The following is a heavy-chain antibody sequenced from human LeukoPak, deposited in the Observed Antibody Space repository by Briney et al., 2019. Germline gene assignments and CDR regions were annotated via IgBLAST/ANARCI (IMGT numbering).Heavy chain of an antibody. J-gene: IGHJ4*02. D-gene: IGHD6-19*01. CDR1: GFTFSSYS. V-gene: IGHV3-21*01. Sequence: GGSLRLSCAASGFTFSSYSMNWVRQAPGKGLEWVSSISSSGSYISYADSVKGRFTISRDNAKNSLYLQMNSLRAEDTAVYYCAREPRIAVAGGSDYWGQGTLVTVSS. CDR3: AREPRIAVAGGSDY. CDR2: ISSSGSYI.